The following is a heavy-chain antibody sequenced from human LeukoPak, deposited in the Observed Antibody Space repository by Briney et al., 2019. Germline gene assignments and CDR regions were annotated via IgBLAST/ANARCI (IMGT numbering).Heavy chain of an antibody. CDR1: GFTFSSYW. D-gene: IGHD6-13*01. Sequence: GGSLRLPCAASGFTFSSYWMHWVRHAPGKGLVWVSRISTDGSSTTYADSVKGRFTISRDNAKDTLYLQMNSLRAEDTAVYYCAGHHQAYSRTYWGQGTLVTVSS. V-gene: IGHV3-74*01. J-gene: IGHJ4*02. CDR3: AGHHQAYSRTY. CDR2: ISTDGSST.